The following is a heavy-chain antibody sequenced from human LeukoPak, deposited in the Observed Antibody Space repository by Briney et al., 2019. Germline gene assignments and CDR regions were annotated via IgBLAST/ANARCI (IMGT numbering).Heavy chain of an antibody. Sequence: SVKVSCKASGGTFISYAISWVRQAPGQGLEWMGGIIPIFGTANYAQKFQGRVTITADKSTSTAYMELSSLRSEDTAVYYCGRVAYCSSTSCYFLDVWGQGTMVTVS. CDR1: GGTFISYA. CDR3: GRVAYCSSTSCYFLDV. CDR2: IIPIFGTA. V-gene: IGHV1-69*06. J-gene: IGHJ3*01. D-gene: IGHD2-2*01.